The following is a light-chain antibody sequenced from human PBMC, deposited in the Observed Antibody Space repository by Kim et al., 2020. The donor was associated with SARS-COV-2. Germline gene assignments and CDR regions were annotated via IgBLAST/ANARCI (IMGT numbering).Light chain of an antibody. J-gene: IGLJ3*02. V-gene: IGLV3-12*02. CDR2: TDR. CDR3: QVWDSSSDHRKV. CDR1: NIGRKA. Sequence: TEQMARITCGGKNIGRKAVHWNWQKPGQDPVLVIYTDRNRPSGIPERFSGSNPGNTATLTISRIEAGDEADDFCQVWDSSSDHRKVFGGGTQLTVL.